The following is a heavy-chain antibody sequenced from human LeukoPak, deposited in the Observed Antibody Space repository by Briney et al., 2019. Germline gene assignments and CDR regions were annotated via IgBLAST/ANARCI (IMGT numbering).Heavy chain of an antibody. CDR1: GYTFISYG. CDR2: IIPIFGTA. V-gene: IGHV1-69*13. CDR3: ARIHDSSGYYPYYFDY. Sequence: GASVKVSCKASGYTFISYGISWVRQAPGQGLEWMGGIIPIFGTANYAQKFQGRVTITADESTSTAYMELSSLRSEDTAVYYCARIHDSSGYYPYYFDYWGQGTLVTVSS. D-gene: IGHD3-22*01. J-gene: IGHJ4*02.